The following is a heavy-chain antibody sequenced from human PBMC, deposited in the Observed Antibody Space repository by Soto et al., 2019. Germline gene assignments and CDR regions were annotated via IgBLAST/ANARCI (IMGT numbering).Heavy chain of an antibody. J-gene: IGHJ5*01. CDR2: IKSKSDDGTT. CDR1: GFIFSNVW. CDR3: NTYGVGATNSWFDP. Sequence: LRLSCAGSGFIFSNVWMNWVRQAPGKGLEWVGHIKSKSDDGTTDYAAPVKGRFTISRDDSKNTLYLEMNSLQSEDTALYYCNTYGVGATNSWFDPWGQGTLVTVSS. V-gene: IGHV3-15*01. D-gene: IGHD1-26*01.